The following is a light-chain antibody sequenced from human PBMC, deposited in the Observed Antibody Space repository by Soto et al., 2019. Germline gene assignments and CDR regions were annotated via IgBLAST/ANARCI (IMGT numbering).Light chain of an antibody. CDR3: QQYNSYSKT. Sequence: DIPMTQSPSTLSAFVGDRVTITCRASQSISSWLAWYQQKPGQAPKLLIYDASSLESGVPSRFSGSGSGTEFTLTISSLQPDDVATYSCQQYNSYSKTFGQGTKVEI. J-gene: IGKJ1*01. CDR2: DAS. V-gene: IGKV1-5*01. CDR1: QSISSW.